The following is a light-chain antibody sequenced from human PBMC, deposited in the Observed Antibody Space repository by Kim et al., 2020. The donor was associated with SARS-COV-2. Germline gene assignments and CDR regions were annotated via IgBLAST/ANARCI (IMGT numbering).Light chain of an antibody. V-gene: IGKV1-5*01. CDR3: QQYETHPQT. CDR2: GAS. CDR1: QTVTRW. Sequence: DIRMTQSPSTLSSSVGERVTITCRASQTVTRWLAWYQVKPGQARSLLIFGASNLARGVSSRFIGTGSGTEFTLTINDLQADDFATYYCQQYETHPQTFGQGTRVEL. J-gene: IGKJ2*01.